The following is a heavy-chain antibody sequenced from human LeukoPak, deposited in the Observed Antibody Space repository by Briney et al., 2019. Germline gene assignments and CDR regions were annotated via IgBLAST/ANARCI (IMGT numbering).Heavy chain of an antibody. CDR3: ASYSSSWQRGYNWFDP. Sequence: MSSETLSLTCTVSGGSISSYYWSWIRQPPGKGLEWIGYIYYSGSTNYNPSLKSRVTISVDTSKNQFSLKLSSVTAADTAVYYCASYSSSWQRGYNWFDPWGQGTLVTVSS. CDR1: GGSISSYY. J-gene: IGHJ5*02. D-gene: IGHD6-13*01. CDR2: IYYSGST. V-gene: IGHV4-59*12.